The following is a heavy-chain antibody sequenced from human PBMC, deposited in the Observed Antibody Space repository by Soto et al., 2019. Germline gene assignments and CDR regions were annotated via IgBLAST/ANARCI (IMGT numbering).Heavy chain of an antibody. CDR3: TRGQGYCSSTSCPGYYYYSMDV. CDR1: GFTFSGSA. D-gene: IGHD2-2*01. CDR2: IRSKANSYAT. Sequence: EVQLVESGGGLVQPGGSLKLSCAASGFTFSGSAMHWVRQASGKGLEWVGRIRSKANSYATAYAASVKGSLTISRDDSKSTVYLQMNSLTTEDTAVYYCTRGQGYCSSTSCPGYYYYSMDVWGQGTTVTVSS. J-gene: IGHJ6*02. V-gene: IGHV3-73*02.